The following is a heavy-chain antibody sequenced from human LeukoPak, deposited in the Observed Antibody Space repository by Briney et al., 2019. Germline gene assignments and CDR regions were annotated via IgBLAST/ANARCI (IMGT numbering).Heavy chain of an antibody. D-gene: IGHD3-22*01. Sequence: SETLSLTCSVSGGSFRSSDDYWGFVRQTPGKGLVWMGSIYYTGSSHYNPSLKSRATISVDTSKNQFSLKLTSVTAADTAVYYCTRAASSGPLFTYHMDVWGKGTTVTVSS. J-gene: IGHJ6*03. CDR3: TRAASSGPLFTYHMDV. CDR1: GGSFRSSDDY. V-gene: IGHV4-39*07. CDR2: IYYTGSS.